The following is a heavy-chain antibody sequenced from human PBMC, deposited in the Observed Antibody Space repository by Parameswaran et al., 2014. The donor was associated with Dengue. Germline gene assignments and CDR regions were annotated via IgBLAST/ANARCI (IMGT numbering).Heavy chain of an antibody. CDR3: ASRHCSSSSCQEKYFHH. CDR2: IVPPFETV. D-gene: IGHD2-2*01. Sequence: SVKVSCKASGGTFSSYHISWVRQAPGQGLEWMGTIVPPFETVNYAQRFQGTVTLSADASTSTAYMELSSLRDEDTAVYYCASRHCSSSSCQEKYFHHWGQGTLVTVSS. CDR1: GGTFSSYH. J-gene: IGHJ1*01. V-gene: IGHV1-69*13.